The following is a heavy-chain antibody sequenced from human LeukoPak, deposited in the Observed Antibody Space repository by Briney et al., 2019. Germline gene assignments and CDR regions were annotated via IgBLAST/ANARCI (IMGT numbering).Heavy chain of an antibody. CDR1: GYSFTSYW. CDR3: ARQSHSITDY. Sequence: GESLKISCKASGYSFTSYWIDWVRQMPGKGLEWMGIIYPGDSDTRYSPSFQGHVTISADKSISTAYLQWSSLKASDTAMYYCARQSHSITDYWGQGTLVTVSS. D-gene: IGHD1-14*01. J-gene: IGHJ4*02. CDR2: IYPGDSDT. V-gene: IGHV5-51*01.